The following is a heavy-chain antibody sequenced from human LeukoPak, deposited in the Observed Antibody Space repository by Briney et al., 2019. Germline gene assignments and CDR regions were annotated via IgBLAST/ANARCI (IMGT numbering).Heavy chain of an antibody. V-gene: IGHV3-20*04. D-gene: IGHD3-10*01. CDR1: GFTFDDYG. J-gene: IGHJ4*02. CDR2: INWIGGST. Sequence: GGSLRLSCAASGFTFDDYGMNWVRQAPGKGLEWVAGINWIGGSTGYADSVKGRFTISRDNAKNSLYLQMNSLRAEDTAVYYCARDFGPAGYWGQGTLVTVSS. CDR3: ARDFGPAGY.